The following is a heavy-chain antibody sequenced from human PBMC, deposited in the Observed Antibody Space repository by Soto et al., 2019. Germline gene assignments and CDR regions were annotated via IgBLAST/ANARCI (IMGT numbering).Heavy chain of an antibody. Sequence: SETLSLTCTVSGGSISSYYWSWIRQPPGKGLEWIGYIYYSGSTNYNPSLKSRVTISVDTSKNQFSLKLSSVTAADTAVYYCAREVVNCSSTSCSEYFDYWGQGTLVTVSS. D-gene: IGHD2-2*01. J-gene: IGHJ4*02. CDR2: IYYSGST. CDR3: AREVVNCSSTSCSEYFDY. CDR1: GGSISSYY. V-gene: IGHV4-59*01.